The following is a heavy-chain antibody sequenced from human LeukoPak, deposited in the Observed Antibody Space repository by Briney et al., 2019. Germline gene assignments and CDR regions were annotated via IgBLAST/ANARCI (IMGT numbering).Heavy chain of an antibody. CDR2: ISSSSSYI. Sequence: GGSLRLSCAASGFTFSSYSMNWVRQAPGKGLEWVSSISSSSSYIYYAGSVKGRFTISRDNAKNSLYLQMNSLRAEDTAVYYCARDAPHCSSTSCYLYYFDYWGQGTLVTVSS. V-gene: IGHV3-21*01. J-gene: IGHJ4*02. CDR3: ARDAPHCSSTSCYLYYFDY. CDR1: GFTFSSYS. D-gene: IGHD2-2*01.